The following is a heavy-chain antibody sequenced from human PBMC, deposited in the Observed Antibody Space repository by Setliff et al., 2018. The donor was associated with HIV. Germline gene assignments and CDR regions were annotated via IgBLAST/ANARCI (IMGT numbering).Heavy chain of an antibody. CDR1: GFTFIAYY. D-gene: IGHD3-9*01. J-gene: IGHJ4*02. V-gene: IGHV1-2*02. CDR2: INPNTGGV. Sequence: ASVKVSCKASGFTFIAYYMHWVRQAPGQGLEWMGWINPNTGGVNYAQKFQGRVTVTWDTSINTAYMELRRLRSDDTAIYYCARVRYFDYWGQGTLVTVSS. CDR3: ARVRYFDY.